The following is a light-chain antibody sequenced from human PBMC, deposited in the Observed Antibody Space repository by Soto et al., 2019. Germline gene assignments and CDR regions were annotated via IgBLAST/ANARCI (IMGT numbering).Light chain of an antibody. CDR2: WAS. Sequence: DIVMTQSPDSLAVSLGERATINCKSSQSVLYSSNNKNYLAWYQQKPGRPPKLLIYWASTRESGVPDRFSGSGFRTDFTLTISSLQAEDVAVYYCQQYYSTLWTFGQGTKVEIK. V-gene: IGKV4-1*01. CDR1: QSVLYSSNNKNY. CDR3: QQYYSTLWT. J-gene: IGKJ1*01.